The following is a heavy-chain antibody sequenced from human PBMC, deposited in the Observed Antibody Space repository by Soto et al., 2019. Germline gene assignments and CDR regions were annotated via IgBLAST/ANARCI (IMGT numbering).Heavy chain of an antibody. D-gene: IGHD3-16*01. CDR2: ISGSGGST. J-gene: IGHJ6*02. V-gene: IGHV3-23*01. CDR1: GFTFGSYA. CDR3: AKFGAGRRPYYFYGMDV. Sequence: GGSLRLSCAASGFTFGSYAMSWVRQTPGKGLEWVSVISGSGGSTYYADSVKGRFTISRDNSKNTLYLQMDSLRAEDTAVYYCAKFGAGRRPYYFYGMDVWGQGTTVTVSS.